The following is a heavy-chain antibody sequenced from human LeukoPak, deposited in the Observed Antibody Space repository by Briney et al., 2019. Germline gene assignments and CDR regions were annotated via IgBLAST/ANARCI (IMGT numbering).Heavy chain of an antibody. CDR3: ARVSRNWAFDY. J-gene: IGHJ4*02. V-gene: IGHV4-4*07. Sequence: SETLSLTCSVSGGSLSGYYWTWIRQPAGKGLEWIGRISTSGSTTYNPSLKSRVTMSVETPKNQFSLRLTSVTAADTAVYYCARVSRNWAFDYWGQGTLVTVSS. CDR1: GGSLSGYY. CDR2: ISTSGST. D-gene: IGHD7-27*01.